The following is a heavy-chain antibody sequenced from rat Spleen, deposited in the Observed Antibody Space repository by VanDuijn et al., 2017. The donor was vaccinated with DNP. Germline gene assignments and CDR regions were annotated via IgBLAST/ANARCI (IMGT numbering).Heavy chain of an antibody. J-gene: IGHJ2*01. CDR1: GFSLTSYH. Sequence: QVQLKESGPGLVQPSQTLSLTCTVSGFSLTSYHVHWVRQHPGKGLEWMGRIQSGGNTDYNSALKSRLSISRDTSKSQVFLKVNSLQTEDTATYYCARGIPEFDYWGQGVMVTVSS. CDR2: IQSGGNT. D-gene: IGHD1-4*01. CDR3: ARGIPEFDY. V-gene: IGHV2-27*01.